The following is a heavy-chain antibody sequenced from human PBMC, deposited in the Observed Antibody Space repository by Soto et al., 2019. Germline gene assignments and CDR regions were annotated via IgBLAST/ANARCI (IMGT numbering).Heavy chain of an antibody. D-gene: IGHD7-27*01. V-gene: IGHV3-23*01. CDR3: AKENGILGANWGIFQS. CDR2: ISGSGVST. CDR1: GFTFSSYA. Sequence: GGSLRLSCAASGFTFSSYAMSWVRQAPGKGLEWVSAISGSGVSTYYADSVKGRFTISRDNSKNILYLQMNSLRAEDTAVYYCAKENGILGANWGIFQSWGQGTLVTV. J-gene: IGHJ5*02.